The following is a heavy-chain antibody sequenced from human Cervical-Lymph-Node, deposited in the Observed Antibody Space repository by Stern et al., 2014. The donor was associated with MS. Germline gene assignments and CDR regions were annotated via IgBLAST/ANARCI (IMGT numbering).Heavy chain of an antibody. J-gene: IGHJ4*02. V-gene: IGHV5-51*01. CDR1: GYSFTSYW. D-gene: IGHD2-21*01. CDR2: NYQGDADP. Sequence: EVQLVESGAEVKKPGESLKISCKGSGYSFTSYWIGWVRQTPGKGLEWMGINYQGDADPRYSPSFQGQVPISAHKSISTAYLQWSSLKASDTAMYYCARHCGFRPGCIDYWGQGTLVTVSS. CDR3: ARHCGFRPGCIDY.